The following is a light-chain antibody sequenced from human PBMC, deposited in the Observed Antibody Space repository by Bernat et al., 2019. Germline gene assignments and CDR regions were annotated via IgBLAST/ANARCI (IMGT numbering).Light chain of an antibody. J-gene: IGLJ3*02. V-gene: IGLV6-57*04. CDR1: SGTIASSS. CDR2: ENN. Sequence: NFMLTQPHSVSESPGKTVTISCTRSSGTIASSSVQWYQQRPGGAPPPVIYENNQRHTGVPDRFSGSIDSSSNSASLTISGLKTEDEADYYCQSYDNSIWVFGGGTRLTVL. CDR3: QSYDNSIWV.